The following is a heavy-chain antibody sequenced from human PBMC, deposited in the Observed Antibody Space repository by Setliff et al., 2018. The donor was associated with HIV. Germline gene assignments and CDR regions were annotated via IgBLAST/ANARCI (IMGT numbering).Heavy chain of an antibody. D-gene: IGHD1-26*01. J-gene: IGHJ3*02. CDR2: MNPNSGNT. V-gene: IGHV1-8*03. CDR1: GYTFTNYD. CDR3: ARRKTHSGSFHDAFDI. Sequence: ASVKVSCKASGYTFTNYDINWVRQAAGQGLEWMGWMNPNSGNTGHAQKFQGRVTITMDTSISTAYMELSSLRSEDTAVYYCARRKTHSGSFHDAFDIWGQGTMGTV.